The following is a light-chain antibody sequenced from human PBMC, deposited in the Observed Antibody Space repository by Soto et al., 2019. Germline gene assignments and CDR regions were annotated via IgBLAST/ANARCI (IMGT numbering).Light chain of an antibody. J-gene: IGLJ3*02. CDR3: SSYTSTGAWV. V-gene: IGLV2-14*01. CDR1: SSDGGAYNS. CDR2: EVS. Sequence: QSVLAQPASVSGSPGQSITISCTGTSSDGGAYNSVSWYQQHPGQAPQLMIYEVSNRPSGVSNRFSGSKSGNRASLTISGLQAEDETDYYCSSYTSTGAWVFGGGTKLTVL.